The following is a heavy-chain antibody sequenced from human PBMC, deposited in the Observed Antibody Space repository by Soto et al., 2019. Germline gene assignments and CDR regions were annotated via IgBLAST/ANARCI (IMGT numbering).Heavy chain of an antibody. CDR1: GFTFDDYA. D-gene: IGHD6-19*01. Sequence: GGSLRLSCAASGFTFDDYAMHWVRQAPGKGLEWVSGISWNSGSIGYADSVEGRFTISRDNAKNSLYLQMNSLRAEDTALYYCAKGLRVAVDDAFDIWGQGTMVTVSS. CDR2: ISWNSGSI. CDR3: AKGLRVAVDDAFDI. J-gene: IGHJ3*02. V-gene: IGHV3-9*01.